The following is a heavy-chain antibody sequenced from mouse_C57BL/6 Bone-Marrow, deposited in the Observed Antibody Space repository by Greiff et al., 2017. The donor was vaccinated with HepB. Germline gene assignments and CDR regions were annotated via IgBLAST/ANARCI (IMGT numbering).Heavy chain of an antibody. CDR2: INPNNGGT. Sequence: VQLQQSGPELVKPGASVKIPCKASGYTFTDYNMDWVKQSHGKSLEWIGDINPNNGGTIYNQKFKGKATLTVDKSSSTAYMELRSLTSEDTAVYYCARHTVVATDYYAMDYWGQGTSVTVSS. D-gene: IGHD1-1*01. CDR1: GYTFTDYN. CDR3: ARHTVVATDYYAMDY. V-gene: IGHV1-18*01. J-gene: IGHJ4*01.